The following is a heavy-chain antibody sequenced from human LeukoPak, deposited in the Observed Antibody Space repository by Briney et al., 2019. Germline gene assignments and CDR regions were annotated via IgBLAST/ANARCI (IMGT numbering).Heavy chain of an antibody. V-gene: IGHV4-4*07. CDR3: ATRRGYSSGSGFDY. CDR1: GGSINNYY. J-gene: IGHJ4*02. D-gene: IGHD5-18*01. CDR2: IHPSGST. Sequence: SETLSLTCTVSGGSINNYYWSWIRQPAGKGLEWIGRIHPSGSTNYNPSLKSRVTISIDTSKNQFSLTLSSVTAADTAVYYCATRRGYSSGSGFDYWGQGTLVTVSS.